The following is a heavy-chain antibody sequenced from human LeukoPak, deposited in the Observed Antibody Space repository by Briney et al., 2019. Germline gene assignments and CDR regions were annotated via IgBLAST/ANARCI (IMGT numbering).Heavy chain of an antibody. CDR2: ISWNSGSI. Sequence: GGSLRLSCAASGFTFDDYAMHWVRQAPGKGLEWVSGISWNSGSIGYADSVKGRFTISRDNAKNSLYLQMNSPRAEDTALYYCAKTDYYDSSGYYSYWGQGTLVTVSS. CDR1: GFTFDDYA. V-gene: IGHV3-9*01. J-gene: IGHJ4*02. CDR3: AKTDYYDSSGYYSY. D-gene: IGHD3-22*01.